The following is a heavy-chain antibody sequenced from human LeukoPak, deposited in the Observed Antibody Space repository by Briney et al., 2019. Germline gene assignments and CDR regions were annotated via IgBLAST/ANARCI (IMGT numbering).Heavy chain of an antibody. Sequence: PGGSLRLSCAASGLTFSSYGMHWVRQAPGKGLEWVAVISYDGSKKNYVDSVKGRFTISRDNSKNTLYLQMNSPRAEDTAVYYCARDQRYDYVWGSYRDDYWGQGTLVTVSS. CDR2: ISYDGSKK. V-gene: IGHV3-30*03. CDR1: GLTFSSYG. CDR3: ARDQRYDYVWGSYRDDY. J-gene: IGHJ4*02. D-gene: IGHD3-16*02.